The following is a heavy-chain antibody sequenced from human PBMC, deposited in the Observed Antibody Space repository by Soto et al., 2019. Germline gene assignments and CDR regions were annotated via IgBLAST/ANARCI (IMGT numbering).Heavy chain of an antibody. CDR3: AKKGMRNGMDV. V-gene: IGHV1-46*01. CDR2: INPSGGST. Sequence: ASVKVSCKASGYTFTSYYMHWVRQAPGQGLEWMGIINPSGGSTSYAQKFQGRVTMTRDTSTSTVYMELSSLRSEDTAVYYCAKKGMRNGMDVWGQGTTVTVSS. CDR1: GYTFTSYY. J-gene: IGHJ6*02.